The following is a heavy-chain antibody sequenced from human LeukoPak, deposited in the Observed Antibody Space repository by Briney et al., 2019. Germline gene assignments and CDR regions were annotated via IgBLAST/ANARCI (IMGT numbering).Heavy chain of an antibody. CDR1: GFTLSSYA. Sequence: GGSLRLSCAASGFTLSSYAMNWVRQAPGKGLEWVSGISNSGGSTYYADSVKGRFTISRDNSKNTLYLQMNSLRAEDTAVYYCAKETSSSFDYWGQGTLVTVSS. CDR2: ISNSGGST. V-gene: IGHV3-23*01. CDR3: AKETSSSFDY. D-gene: IGHD6-6*01. J-gene: IGHJ4*02.